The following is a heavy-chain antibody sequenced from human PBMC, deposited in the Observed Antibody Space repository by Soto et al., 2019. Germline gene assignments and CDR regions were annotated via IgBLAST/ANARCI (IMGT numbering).Heavy chain of an antibody. V-gene: IGHV4-30-2*01. CDR1: GGSISSGGFS. CDR3: ARVGDIFYDNSGYYRAVFDS. J-gene: IGHJ4*02. CDR2: ISDSGST. D-gene: IGHD3-22*01. Sequence: PSETLSLISVVSGGSISSGGFSWSWIRQPPGKGLEWIGHISDSGSTYYNPSIRSRVTISVDRSKNQFSLKMSSVTAADTAVYFCARVGDIFYDNSGYYRAVFDSWGQGIMVTVSS.